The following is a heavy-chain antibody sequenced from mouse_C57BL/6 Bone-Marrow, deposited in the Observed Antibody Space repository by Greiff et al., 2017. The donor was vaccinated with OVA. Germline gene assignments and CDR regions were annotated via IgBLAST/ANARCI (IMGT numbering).Heavy chain of an antibody. Sequence: VQLQQSGAELVKPGASVKLSCTASGFNIKDYYMHWVKQRTEQGLEWIGRIDPEDGETKYTQKFHGKATLTADTSSNTAYLQLSSLTSEDTAVYYCSCAGWLLRYFDVWGTGTTVTVSS. CDR2: IDPEDGET. J-gene: IGHJ1*03. CDR3: SCAGWLLRYFDV. CDR1: GFNIKDYY. D-gene: IGHD2-3*01. V-gene: IGHV14-2*01.